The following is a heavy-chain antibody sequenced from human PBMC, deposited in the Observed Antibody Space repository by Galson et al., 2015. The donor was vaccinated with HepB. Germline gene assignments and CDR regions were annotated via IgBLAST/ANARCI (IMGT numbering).Heavy chain of an antibody. D-gene: IGHD2-2*01. CDR3: ARDRVDPPYCSSTSCRTNPGDY. J-gene: IGHJ4*02. V-gene: IGHV1-18*01. CDR2: ISAYNGNT. CDR1: GYTFTSYG. Sequence: SVKVSCKASGYTFTSYGISWVRQAPGQGLEWMGWISAYNGNTNYAQKLQGRVTMTTDTSTSTAYMELRSLRSDDTAVYYCARDRVDPPYCSSTSCRTNPGDYWGQGTLVTVSS.